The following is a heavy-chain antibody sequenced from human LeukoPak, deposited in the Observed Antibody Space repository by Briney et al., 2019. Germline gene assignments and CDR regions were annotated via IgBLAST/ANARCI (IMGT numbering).Heavy chain of an antibody. CDR1: GGTFSSYA. CDR3: ARGGSYYYYGMDV. CDR2: IIPIFGTA. D-gene: IGHD1-14*01. V-gene: IGHV1-69*13. Sequence: SVRVSCKASGGTFSSYAISWVRQAPGQGLEWMGGIIPIFGTANYAQKFQGRVTITADESTSTAYMELSSLRSEDTAVYYCARGGSYYYYGMDVWGQGTTVTVSS. J-gene: IGHJ6*02.